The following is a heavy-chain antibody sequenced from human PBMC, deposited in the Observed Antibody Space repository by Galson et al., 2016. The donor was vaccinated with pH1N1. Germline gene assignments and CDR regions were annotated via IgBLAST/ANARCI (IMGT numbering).Heavy chain of an antibody. D-gene: IGHD1-1*01. V-gene: IGHV3-7*01. Sequence: SLRLSCAASGFTFSSYWMSWVRQAPGKGLEWVANIKQDESEKYYVDSVKGRFTISRDNAKNSLFLQMNSLRAEDTAVYYRGRHKTGTASTLGGSWGQGTLVTVSP. CDR1: GFTFSSYW. J-gene: IGHJ4*02. CDR2: IKQDESEK. CDR3: GRHKTGTASTLGGS.